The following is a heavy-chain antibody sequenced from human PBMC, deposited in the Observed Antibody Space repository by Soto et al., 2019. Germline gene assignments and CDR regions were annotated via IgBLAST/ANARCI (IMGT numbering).Heavy chain of an antibody. CDR3: AKEMGDYYDSSGSWFDP. CDR1: GFTFSSYV. V-gene: IGHV3-23*01. Sequence: VPLLESGGGLVQPGGSLRLSCAASGFTFSSYVMSWVRQAPGKGLEWVSGISGSGDNTYYADSVKGRFTISRDNSKNTLFLQMNSLRAEDTALYFCAKEMGDYYDSSGSWFDPWGQGTLVTVSS. CDR2: ISGSGDNT. D-gene: IGHD3-22*01. J-gene: IGHJ5*02.